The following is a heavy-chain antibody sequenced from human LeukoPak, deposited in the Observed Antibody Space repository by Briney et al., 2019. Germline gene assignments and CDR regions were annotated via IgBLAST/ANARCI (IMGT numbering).Heavy chain of an antibody. CDR3: AREESIGRYQFLHDS. J-gene: IGHJ4*02. CDR2: ISPYNGNT. D-gene: IGHD1-26*01. CDR1: GYTFIRYG. V-gene: IGHV1-18*01. Sequence: ASVKVSCKTSGYTFIRYGITWVRQAPGQGLEWMAWISPYNGNTKYVQNLQGRLTITTDTSTSTAYMELRSLTSDDTAVYFCAREESIGRYQFLHDSWGQGTLVTVSS.